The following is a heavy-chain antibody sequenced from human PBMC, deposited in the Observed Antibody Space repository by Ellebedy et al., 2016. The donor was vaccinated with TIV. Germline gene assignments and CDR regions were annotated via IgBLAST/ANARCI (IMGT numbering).Heavy chain of an antibody. V-gene: IGHV3-30*04. CDR1: GFIFSSYA. J-gene: IGHJ4*02. CDR3: AKCRGSEGWYFDY. D-gene: IGHD3-10*01. CDR2: ISYDGSEK. Sequence: GESLKISCAASGFIFSSYAMYWVRQAPGKGLEWVALISYDGSEKEYADSVKGRFTISRDESKNTLDLQMNSLRAEDTAVYYCAKCRGSEGWYFDYWGQGTLVTVSS.